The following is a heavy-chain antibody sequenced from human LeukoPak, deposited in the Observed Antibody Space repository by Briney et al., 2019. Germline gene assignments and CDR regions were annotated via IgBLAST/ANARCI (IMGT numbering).Heavy chain of an antibody. CDR2: MNPNSGNT. D-gene: IGHD5-12*01. CDR1: GYTFTSYD. Sequence: ASVKVSCKASGYTFTSYDINWVRQATGQGREWMGWMNPNSGNTGYAQKFQGRVTMTRNTSISTAYMELSSLRSEDTAVYYCARGMTGFKVATIIGYWGQGTLVTVSS. CDR3: ARGMTGFKVATIIGY. V-gene: IGHV1-8*01. J-gene: IGHJ4*02.